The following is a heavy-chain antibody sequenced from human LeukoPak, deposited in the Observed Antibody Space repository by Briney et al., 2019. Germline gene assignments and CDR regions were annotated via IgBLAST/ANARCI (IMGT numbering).Heavy chain of an antibody. CDR1: GFTFSSYW. V-gene: IGHV3-7*03. Sequence: GGSLRLSCAASGFTFSSYWMSWVRQAPGEGLEWVAKINQDGTEKAYVDSVRGRFTISRDNAKNSLFLQMNSLRAEDTAVYYCAKDTTVVTLDYWGQGTLVTVSS. D-gene: IGHD4-23*01. CDR2: INQDGTEK. J-gene: IGHJ4*02. CDR3: AKDTTVVTLDY.